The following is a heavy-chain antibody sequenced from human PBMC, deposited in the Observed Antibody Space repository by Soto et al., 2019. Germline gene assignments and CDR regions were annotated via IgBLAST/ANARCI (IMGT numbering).Heavy chain of an antibody. CDR2: ISGSGGST. Sequence: EVQLLESGGGLVQPGGSLRLSCAASGFTFSSYAMSWVRQAPGKGLEWVSAISGSGGSTYYADSVKGRFTISRDNSKNTLYLQMNSLRAEDTAVYYCAKEYCGGDCYSHAAYFQHWGQGTLVTVSS. V-gene: IGHV3-23*01. D-gene: IGHD2-21*02. CDR3: AKEYCGGDCYSHAAYFQH. CDR1: GFTFSSYA. J-gene: IGHJ1*01.